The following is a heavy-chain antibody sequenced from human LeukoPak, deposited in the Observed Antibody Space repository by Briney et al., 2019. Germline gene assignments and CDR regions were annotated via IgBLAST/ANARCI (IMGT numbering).Heavy chain of an antibody. Sequence: SETLSLTCAVSGGSLISTTYYWGWIRQPPGKGLEWIGSIYHSGSTYYNPSLKSRVTISVDTSKNQFSLKLSSVTAADTAVYYCARAEYDFWSGYPQYFQHWGQGTLVTVSS. CDR2: IYHSGST. CDR1: GGSLISTTYY. D-gene: IGHD3-3*01. J-gene: IGHJ1*01. CDR3: ARAEYDFWSGYPQYFQH. V-gene: IGHV4-39*07.